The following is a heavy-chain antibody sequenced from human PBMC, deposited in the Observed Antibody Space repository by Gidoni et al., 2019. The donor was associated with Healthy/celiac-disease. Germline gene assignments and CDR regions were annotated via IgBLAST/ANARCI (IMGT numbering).Heavy chain of an antibody. V-gene: IGHV3-49*05. CDR3: TREGSSGWYHY. J-gene: IGHJ4*02. CDR1: VFPFGDYA. D-gene: IGHD6-19*01. Sequence: EVPLGGAGGGLVKTGRALRISCSASVFPFGDYAMGWFRQAPGKGLEWVGFIRSKAYGGTTEYAASVKGRFTISRDDSKSIAYLQMNSLKTEDTAVYYCTREGSSGWYHYWGQGTLVTVSS. CDR2: IRSKAYGGTT.